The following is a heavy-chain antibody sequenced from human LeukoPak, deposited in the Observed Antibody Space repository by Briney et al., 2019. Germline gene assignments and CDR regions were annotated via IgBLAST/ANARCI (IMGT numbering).Heavy chain of an antibody. V-gene: IGHV1-8*03. D-gene: IGHD1-26*01. J-gene: IGHJ4*02. Sequence: ASVKVSCKASGYTFTSYDINWVRQATGQGLEWMGWINPNSGNTGYAQKFQGRVTITRNTSISTAYMELSSLRSEDTAVYYCARGSGSYYGFDYWGQGTLVTVSS. CDR2: INPNSGNT. CDR1: GYTFTSYD. CDR3: ARGSGSYYGFDY.